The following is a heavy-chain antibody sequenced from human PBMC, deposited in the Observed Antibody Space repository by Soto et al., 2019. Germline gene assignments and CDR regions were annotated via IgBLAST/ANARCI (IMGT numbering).Heavy chain of an antibody. J-gene: IGHJ4*02. V-gene: IGHV3-7*01. D-gene: IGHD3-9*01. CDR2: IKQDGSEK. CDR1: GFTFSSYW. CDR3: ARDLEYDILTGYYMARYFDY. Sequence: GGSLRLSCAASGFTFSSYWMSWVRQAPGKGLEWVANIKQDGSEKYYVDSVKGRFTISRDNAKNSLYLQMNSLRAEDTAVYYCARDLEYDILTGYYMARYFDYWGQGTLVTVSS.